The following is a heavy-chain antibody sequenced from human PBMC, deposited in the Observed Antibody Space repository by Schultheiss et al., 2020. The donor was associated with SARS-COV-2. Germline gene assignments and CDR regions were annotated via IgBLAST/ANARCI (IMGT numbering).Heavy chain of an antibody. CDR3: ARGSDMVRGVEPIDY. J-gene: IGHJ4*02. Sequence: SQTLSLTCTVSGGSISSYYWSWIRQPPGKGLEWIGYIYYSGSTNYNPSLKSRVTISVDTSKNQFSLKLSSVTAADTAVYYCARGSDMVRGVEPIDYWGQGTLVTVSS. CDR1: GGSISSYY. D-gene: IGHD3-10*01. V-gene: IGHV4-59*01. CDR2: IYYSGST.